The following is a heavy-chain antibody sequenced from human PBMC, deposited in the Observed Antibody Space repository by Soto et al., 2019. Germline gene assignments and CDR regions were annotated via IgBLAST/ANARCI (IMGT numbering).Heavy chain of an antibody. CDR1: GGSISGSNW. Sequence: QVQLQESGPGLVKPSGTLSLTCAVSGGSISGSNWWTWVRQPPGKGLEWIGEVFHSGSTNYKSSLKSRVTISLDTSEKEFALKLSSVTAADTAVYYCATATVPGSDFDYWGQGSLVTVSS. CDR2: VFHSGST. J-gene: IGHJ4*02. D-gene: IGHD6-19*01. CDR3: ATATVPGSDFDY. V-gene: IGHV4-4*02.